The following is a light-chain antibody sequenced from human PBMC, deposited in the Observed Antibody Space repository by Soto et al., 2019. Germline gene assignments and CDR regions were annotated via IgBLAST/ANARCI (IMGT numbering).Light chain of an antibody. J-gene: IGKJ5*01. Sequence: EIVLTQSPGTLSLSPGERATLSCRASQSVSSSYLAWYQQKPGQAPRLLISGASTRATGIPVRFSGSGSGTEFALAISSLQSEDFAVYYCQQYEGWPSITFGQGTRLEIK. CDR1: QSVSSSY. V-gene: IGKV3-20*01. CDR2: GAS. CDR3: QQYEGWPSIT.